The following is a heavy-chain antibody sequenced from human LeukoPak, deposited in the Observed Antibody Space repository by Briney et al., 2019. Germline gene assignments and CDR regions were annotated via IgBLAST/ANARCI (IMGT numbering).Heavy chain of an antibody. Sequence: SSETLSLTCTVSGGSISSSSYYWGWIRQPPGKGLEWIGSIYYSGSTNYNPSLKSRVTISVDTSKNQFSLKLSSVTAADTAVYYCARVDRYDFYFDYWGQGTLVTVSS. D-gene: IGHD3-3*01. CDR1: GGSISSSSYY. CDR2: IYYSGST. CDR3: ARVDRYDFYFDY. V-gene: IGHV4-39*07. J-gene: IGHJ4*02.